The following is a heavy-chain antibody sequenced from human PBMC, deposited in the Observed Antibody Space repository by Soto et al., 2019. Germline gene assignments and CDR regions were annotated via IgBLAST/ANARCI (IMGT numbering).Heavy chain of an antibody. CDR3: ARLETTLIFCFSCGDHRVVPCGAGRRASDL. V-gene: IGHV5-51*01. CDR2: IYPGDSDT. D-gene: IGHD4-17*01. CDR1: GYSFSSHW. J-gene: IGHJ2*01. Sequence: GESLKISCKGSGYSFSSHWIGWVRQMPGKGLEWMGIIYPGDSDTRYSPSFQGEVTISADKSTSTAYLHWSSLKASDTAMYYCARLETTLIFCFSCGDHRVVPCGAGRRASDL.